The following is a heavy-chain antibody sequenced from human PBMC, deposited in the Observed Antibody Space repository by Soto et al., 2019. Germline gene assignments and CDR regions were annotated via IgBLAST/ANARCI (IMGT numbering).Heavy chain of an antibody. V-gene: IGHV4-59*01. CDR3: ARSAIARGSGWYGIWFDP. CDR2: IYYSGST. Sequence: PSETLSLTCTVSGGSISSYYWSWIRQPPGKGLEWIGYIYYSGSTNYNPSLKSRVTISVDTSKNQFSLKLSSVTAADTAVYYCARSAIARGSGWYGIWFDPWGQGTLVTVSS. J-gene: IGHJ5*02. D-gene: IGHD6-19*01. CDR1: GGSISSYY.